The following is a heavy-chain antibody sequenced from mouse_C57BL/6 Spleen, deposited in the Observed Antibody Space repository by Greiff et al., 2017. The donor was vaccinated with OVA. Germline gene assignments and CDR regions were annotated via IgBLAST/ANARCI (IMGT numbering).Heavy chain of an antibody. CDR1: GFTFSSYG. D-gene: IGHD2-5*01. Sequence: DVKLVESGGDLVKPGGSLKLSCAASGFTFSSYGMSWVRQTPDKRLEWVATISSGGSYTYYPDSVKGRFTISRDNAKNTLYLQMSSLKSEDTAMYYCARQGYSNYVDYWGQGTTLTVSS. V-gene: IGHV5-6*02. CDR2: ISSGGSYT. CDR3: ARQGYSNYVDY. J-gene: IGHJ2*01.